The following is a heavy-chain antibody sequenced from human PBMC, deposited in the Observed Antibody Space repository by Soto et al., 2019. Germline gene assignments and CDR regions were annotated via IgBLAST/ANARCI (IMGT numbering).Heavy chain of an antibody. D-gene: IGHD1-7*01. J-gene: IGHJ6*02. CDR2: ISYDGSNK. V-gene: IGHV3-30*18. CDR3: AKDLARDQPELLWGIMDV. CDR1: GFTFSSYG. Sequence: GGSLRLSCAASGFTFSSYGMHWVRQAPGKGLEWVAVISYDGSNKYYADSVKGRFTISRDNSKNTLYLQMNSLRAEDTAVYYCAKDLARDQPELLWGIMDVWGQGTTVTVSS.